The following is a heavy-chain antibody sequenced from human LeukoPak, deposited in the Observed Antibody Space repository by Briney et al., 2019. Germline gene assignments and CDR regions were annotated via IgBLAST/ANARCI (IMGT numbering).Heavy chain of an antibody. V-gene: IGHV1-2*02. D-gene: IGHD6-13*01. J-gene: IGHJ4*02. CDR3: ARVGVVQQTFDY. CDR1: GYTFTGYY. Sequence: GASVKVSCKASGYTFTGYYMHWVRQAPGQGLEWMGWINPNSGGTNYAQKFQGRVTMTRDTSISTAYMELIRLRSDDTAMYYCARVGVVQQTFDYWGQGTLVTVSS. CDR2: INPNSGGT.